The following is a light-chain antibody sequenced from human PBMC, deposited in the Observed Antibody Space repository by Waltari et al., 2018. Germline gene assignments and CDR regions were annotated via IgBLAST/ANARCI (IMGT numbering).Light chain of an antibody. CDR3: QSYDNSLSVFVV. V-gene: IGLV1-40*01. CDR2: GKN. J-gene: IGLJ2*01. Sequence: QSVLTQPPSVSGAPGQRVTISCTGSSSNIGAGFDVHWYQHLPGTAPKLLFSGKNNRPSGVPDRFSGSKSGTSASLAITGLQAEDEADYYCQSYDNSLSVFVVFGGGTKLTVL. CDR1: SSNIGAGFD.